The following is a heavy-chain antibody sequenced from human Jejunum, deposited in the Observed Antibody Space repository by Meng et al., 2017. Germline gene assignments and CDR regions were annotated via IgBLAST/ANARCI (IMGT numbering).Heavy chain of an antibody. J-gene: IGHJ5*02. CDR1: GGSISNNNW. V-gene: IGHV4-4*02. Sequence: VQLQGPGPGLVKPSGTLSLTGAVSGGSISNNNWWSWVRQPPGKGLEWIGEISHTGRINYNPSLKSRVTMSLDKSKNQFSLDLTSVTGADTAVYYCARDLLDPNIAATGWFDPWGQGTLVTVSS. D-gene: IGHD2/OR15-2a*01. CDR3: ARDLLDPNIAATGWFDP. CDR2: ISHTGRI.